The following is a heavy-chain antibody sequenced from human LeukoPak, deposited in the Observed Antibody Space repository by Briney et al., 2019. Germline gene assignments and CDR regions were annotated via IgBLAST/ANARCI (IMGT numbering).Heavy chain of an antibody. CDR2: IYPGDSDT. CDR3: ARRSGSGWYSYYFDY. V-gene: IGHV5-51*01. CDR1: GYSFTSYW. Sequence: GEPLMISCKGSGYSFTSYWICWVRQMPGKGLELMGIIYPGDSDTRYSPSFQGQVTISADKSISTAYLQWSSLKASDTAMYYCARRSGSGWYSYYFDYWGQGTLVTVSS. J-gene: IGHJ4*02. D-gene: IGHD6-19*01.